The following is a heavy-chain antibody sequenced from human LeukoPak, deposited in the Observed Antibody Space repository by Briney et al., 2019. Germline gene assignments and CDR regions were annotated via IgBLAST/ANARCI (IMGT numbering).Heavy chain of an antibody. CDR1: GYAFSSYG. Sequence: GASVKVSCKASGYAFSSYGVSWVRQAPGQGPEWMGWVSAYNGNTNYAQNLKGRVTMTTDASTSTAYMELKSLISDDTAVYYCARDVPTTVVTEGGDYWGQGTLVTVSS. D-gene: IGHD4-23*01. CDR3: ARDVPTTVVTEGGDY. J-gene: IGHJ4*02. V-gene: IGHV1-18*01. CDR2: VSAYNGNT.